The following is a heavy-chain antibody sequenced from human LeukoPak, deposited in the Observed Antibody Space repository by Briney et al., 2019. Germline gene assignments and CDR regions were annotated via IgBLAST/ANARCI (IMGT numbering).Heavy chain of an antibody. V-gene: IGHV4-59*08. Sequence: PSETLSLTCTVSGGSIRSYYWSWIRQPPGKGLEWIGYIYYSGSTNYNPSLKSRVTISIDTSKDQFSLKLTSVTAADTAVYYCARRRSTGDSNWLDPWGQGTLVTVSS. CDR2: IYYSGST. D-gene: IGHD3-10*01. CDR3: ARRRSTGDSNWLDP. CDR1: GGSIRSYY. J-gene: IGHJ5*02.